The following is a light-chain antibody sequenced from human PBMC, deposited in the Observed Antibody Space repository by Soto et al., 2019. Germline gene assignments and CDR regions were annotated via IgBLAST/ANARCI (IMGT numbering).Light chain of an antibody. CDR2: DTY. J-gene: IGKJ4*01. CDR1: QSVSSK. Sequence: EIVMTQSPATLSVSPGERATLSCRASQSVSSKLAWYQQKPGQAPRLVIYDTYTRATGIPARFSGSGSGTEFTLTITGLQSEDFAVYYCQQYNNWPRATFGGGTKVDI. V-gene: IGKV3-15*01. CDR3: QQYNNWPRAT.